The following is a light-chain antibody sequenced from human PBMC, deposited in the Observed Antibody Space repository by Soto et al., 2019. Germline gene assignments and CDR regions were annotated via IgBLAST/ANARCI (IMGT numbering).Light chain of an antibody. V-gene: IGKV3-20*01. J-gene: IGKJ1*01. Sequence: ETVLTQSPGTLSLSPGERATLSCRASQSISSSYLAWYQQKPGQAPRPLIYGASSRATGIPDRFSDSGSGTDFTLTISRLEPEDFAVYYCQQYGSSPPSWTFGQGTKMEIK. CDR2: GAS. CDR1: QSISSSY. CDR3: QQYGSSPPSWT.